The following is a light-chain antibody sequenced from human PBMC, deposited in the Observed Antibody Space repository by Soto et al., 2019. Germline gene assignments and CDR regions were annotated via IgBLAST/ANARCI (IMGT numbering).Light chain of an antibody. CDR2: DVT. V-gene: IGLV2-11*01. CDR3: CSYAGSYTYV. Sequence: QSVLTQPRSVSGSPGQSVTISCTGTSSDVGGHNYVSWYQQHPGKAPQLMIYDVTKRPSGVPHRFSGSKSGSTASLTISGLQAEDEADYYCCSYAGSYTYVFGTGTKVTVL. CDR1: SSDVGGHNY. J-gene: IGLJ1*01.